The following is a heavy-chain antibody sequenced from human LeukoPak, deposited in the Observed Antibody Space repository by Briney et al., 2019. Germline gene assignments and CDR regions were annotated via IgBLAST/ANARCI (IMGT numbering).Heavy chain of an antibody. CDR1: GFTFSSYE. V-gene: IGHV3-48*03. D-gene: IGHD3-22*01. CDR3: ARGGGITMIVVVITPPDAFDI. CDR2: ISSSGSTI. J-gene: IGHJ3*02. Sequence: GGSLRLSCAASGFTFSSYEMNWVRQAPGKGLEWVSYISSSGSTIYYADSVKGRFTISRDNAKNSLYLQMNSLRAEDTAVYYGARGGGITMIVVVITPPDAFDIWGQGTMVTVSS.